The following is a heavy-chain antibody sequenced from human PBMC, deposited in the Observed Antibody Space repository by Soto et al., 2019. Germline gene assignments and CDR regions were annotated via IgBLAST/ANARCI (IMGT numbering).Heavy chain of an antibody. CDR2: ISSSSSYI. CDR1: GFSFRSYS. V-gene: IGHV3-21*01. Sequence: PGGSLRLACAASGFSFRSYSMNWVRQAPGNGLEWVSSISSSSSYIYYADSVKGRFTISRDNAKNSLYLQMNSLRAEDTAVYYCARGRGIAARFLWYYYYGMDVWRQGTTVTVSS. CDR3: ARGRGIAARFLWYYYYGMDV. J-gene: IGHJ6*02. D-gene: IGHD6-6*01.